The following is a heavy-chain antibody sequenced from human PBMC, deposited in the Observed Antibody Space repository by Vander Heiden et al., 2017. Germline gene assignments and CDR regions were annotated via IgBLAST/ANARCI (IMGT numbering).Heavy chain of an antibody. CDR3: ARRLGDNGALYYFDL. CDR2: IYWDDEK. D-gene: IGHD4-17*01. CDR1: GFSLSRDGVG. V-gene: IGHV2-5*02. Sequence: QITLKESGPALVKPTQTLTLTCSFSGFSLSRDGVGVGWLRQPPGKALEWIALIYWDDEKRYSPSLQSRVAISEDTSKNQVLLTMTNMHPLDTGTYYCARRLGDNGALYYFDLWGQGTLVTVSS. J-gene: IGHJ4*02.